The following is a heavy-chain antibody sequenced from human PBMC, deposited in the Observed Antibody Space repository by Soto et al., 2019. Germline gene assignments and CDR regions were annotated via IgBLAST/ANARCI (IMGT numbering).Heavy chain of an antibody. V-gene: IGHV4-34*01. CDR2: INHSGST. CDR3: ARLRIVGATTVPKYYYYYMDV. Sequence: SETLSLTCAVYGGSFSGYYWSWIRQPPGKGLEWIGEINHSGSTNYNPSLKSRVTISVGTSKNQFSLKLSSVTAADTAVYYCARLRIVGATTVPKYYYYYMDVWGKGTTVTVSS. D-gene: IGHD1-26*01. J-gene: IGHJ6*03. CDR1: GGSFSGYY.